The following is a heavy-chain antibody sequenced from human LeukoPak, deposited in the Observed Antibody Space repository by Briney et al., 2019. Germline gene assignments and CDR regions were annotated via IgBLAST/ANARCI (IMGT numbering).Heavy chain of an antibody. Sequence: SETLSLTCTVSGDSITSYFWTWIRQPPGKGLEWIGYIHYSGVTNYSPSLKSRVTISVDTSKNQFSLKLPSVTAADTAVYYCAREGVRGTLGLDVWGQGTTVTVSS. J-gene: IGHJ6*02. D-gene: IGHD2-15*01. CDR2: IHYSGVT. CDR3: AREGVRGTLGLDV. V-gene: IGHV4-59*01. CDR1: GDSITSYF.